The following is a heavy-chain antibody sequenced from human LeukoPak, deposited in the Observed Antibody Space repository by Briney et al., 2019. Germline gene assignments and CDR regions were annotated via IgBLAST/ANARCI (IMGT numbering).Heavy chain of an antibody. J-gene: IGHJ4*02. CDR1: GGSFSGYY. CDR2: INHSGST. Sequence: KPSETLSLTCAVYGGSFSGYYWSWIRQPPGKGLEWIGEINHSGSTNYNPSLKSRVTISVDTSKNQFSLKLSSVTAADTAVYYCARKLPYEDWGQGTLVTVSS. CDR3: ARKLPYED. V-gene: IGHV4-34*01. D-gene: IGHD5-12*01.